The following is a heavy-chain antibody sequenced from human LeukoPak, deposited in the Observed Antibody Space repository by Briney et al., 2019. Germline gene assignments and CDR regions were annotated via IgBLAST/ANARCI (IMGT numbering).Heavy chain of an antibody. D-gene: IGHD3-10*01. V-gene: IGHV4-39*01. CDR2: IYYSGST. Sequence: PSETLSLTCTVSGGSISSSSYYWGWIRQPPGKGLEWIGSIYYSGSTYYNPSLKSRVTISVDTSKNQFSLKLSSVTAADTAVYYCARRRSGPFFDYWGQGTLVTVSS. CDR3: ARRRSGPFFDY. CDR1: GGSISSSSYY. J-gene: IGHJ4*02.